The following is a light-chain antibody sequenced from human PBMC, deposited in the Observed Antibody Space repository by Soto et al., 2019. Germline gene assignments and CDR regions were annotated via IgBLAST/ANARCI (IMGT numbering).Light chain of an antibody. CDR1: HSVANSQ. Sequence: ELVLTQSPGTLSLSPGERATLSCRASHSVANSQLVWYQQIPGQAPRLVIYGASTRASGIPDRFSGSGSGTDFTLTISSLQSEDFAIYYCQQYTNWPLTFGGGTKVEIK. J-gene: IGKJ4*01. V-gene: IGKV3D-15*01. CDR2: GAS. CDR3: QQYTNWPLT.